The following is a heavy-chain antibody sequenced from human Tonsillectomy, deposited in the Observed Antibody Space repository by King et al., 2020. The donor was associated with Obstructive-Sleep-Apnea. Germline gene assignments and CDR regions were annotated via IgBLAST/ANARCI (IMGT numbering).Heavy chain of an antibody. CDR3: ARDRGGAGPTTTDY. CDR1: GFTFRTSW. V-gene: IGHV3-74*01. J-gene: IGHJ4*02. CDR2: INSDGSST. D-gene: IGHD1-26*01. Sequence: VQLVESGGGLVQPGGSLRLSCAASGFTFRTSWMHWVRQAPGKGLVWVSRINSDGSSTIYADFVTGRFTISRDNAKNTLYLQMNSLRAEDTAVYYCARDRGGAGPTTTDYWGQGTLVTVSS.